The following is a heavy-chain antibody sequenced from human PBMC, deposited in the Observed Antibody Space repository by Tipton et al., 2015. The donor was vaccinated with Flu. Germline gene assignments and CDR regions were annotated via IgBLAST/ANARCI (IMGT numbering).Heavy chain of an antibody. CDR1: GYSISSGYY. J-gene: IGHJ5*02. V-gene: IGHV4-38-2*02. CDR2: NYHRGSI. D-gene: IGHD3-10*01. Sequence: TLSLTCTISGYSISSGYYWGWIRQPPGKGLEWIWSNYHRGSIYYNPSLKSRVAISVDTSKNQFSLKLSSVTAAVTAVYYCAREVLLWFREFVPWGQGTLVTVSS. CDR3: AREVLLWFREFVP.